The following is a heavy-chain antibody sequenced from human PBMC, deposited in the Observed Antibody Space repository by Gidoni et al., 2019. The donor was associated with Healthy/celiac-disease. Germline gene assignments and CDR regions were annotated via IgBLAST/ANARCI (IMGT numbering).Heavy chain of an antibody. CDR3: ARDPIVVVIKPPDALDI. D-gene: IGHD3-22*01. V-gene: IGHV3-74*01. Sequence: EVQLVESGGGLVQPGGSLRLSCAASGFTFSSYWMHWVGQAPGKGLVWVSRINSDGSSTSYADSVKGRFTISRDNDKNTLYLQMNSLRAEDTAVYYCARDPIVVVIKPPDALDIWGQGTMVTVSS. CDR2: INSDGSST. CDR1: GFTFSSYW. J-gene: IGHJ3*02.